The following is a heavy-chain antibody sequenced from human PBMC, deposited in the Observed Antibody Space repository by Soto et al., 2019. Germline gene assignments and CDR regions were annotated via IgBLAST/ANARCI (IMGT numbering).Heavy chain of an antibody. CDR1: GFTFSSYS. D-gene: IGHD5-18*01. CDR3: ARDHTAIWNYYYYGMDV. V-gene: IGHV3-48*02. Sequence: GGSLRLSCAASGFTFSSYSMNWVRQAPGKGLEWVSYISSSSSTIYYADSVKGRFTISRDNAKNSLYLQMNSLRDEDTAVYYCARDHTAIWNYYYYGMDVWGQGTTVTVSS. J-gene: IGHJ6*02. CDR2: ISSSSSTI.